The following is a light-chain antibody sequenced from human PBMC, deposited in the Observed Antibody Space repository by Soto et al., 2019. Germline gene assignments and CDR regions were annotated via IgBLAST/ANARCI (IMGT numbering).Light chain of an antibody. J-gene: IGKJ2*01. CDR2: AAS. Sequence: DIQMTQSPSSLSASVGDRVTITCRASQRIANYLNWYQQRPGKAPKLLICAASTLQSAVPSRFIGGGSARDFTLPISTLPPDDFATYYCHQTYTTPHAFGQGTKLEIK. V-gene: IGKV1-39*01. CDR1: QRIANY. CDR3: HQTYTTPHA.